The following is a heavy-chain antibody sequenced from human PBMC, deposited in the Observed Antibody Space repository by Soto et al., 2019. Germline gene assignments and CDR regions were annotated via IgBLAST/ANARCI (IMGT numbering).Heavy chain of an antibody. Sequence: EVQLLESGGGLVQPGGSLRLSCAASGFTFSSYAMSWVRQAPGKGLEWVSAISGSGGSTYYAGSVKGRFTISRDNSKNTLYLQMTSLRAEDTAVYYCAKDIMVRGVSGFEYWGQGTLVTVSS. D-gene: IGHD3-10*01. CDR1: GFTFSSYA. CDR2: ISGSGGST. J-gene: IGHJ4*02. CDR3: AKDIMVRGVSGFEY. V-gene: IGHV3-23*01.